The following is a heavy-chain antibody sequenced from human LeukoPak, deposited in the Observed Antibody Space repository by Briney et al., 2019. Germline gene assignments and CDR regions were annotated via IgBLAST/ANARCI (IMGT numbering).Heavy chain of an antibody. CDR2: ISAYNGNT. CDR3: ARESSNWAFDY. V-gene: IGHV1-18*03. D-gene: IGHD6-13*01. J-gene: IGHJ4*02. CDR1: GYTFTSYG. Sequence: ASVKVSCKASGYTFTSYGISWVRQAPGQGLEWMGWISAYNGNTNYAQKLQGRVTMTTDTSTSTAYMELSSLRSEDMAVYYCARESSNWAFDYWGQGTLVTVSS.